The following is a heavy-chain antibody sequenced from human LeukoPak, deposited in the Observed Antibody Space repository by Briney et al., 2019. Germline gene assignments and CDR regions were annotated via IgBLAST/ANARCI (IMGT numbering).Heavy chain of an antibody. CDR2: IYYSGST. CDR1: GGSISSHY. J-gene: IGHJ4*02. D-gene: IGHD3-10*01. CDR3: ARSLPLWFGAHFDY. V-gene: IGHV4-59*11. Sequence: SETLSLTCPVSGGSISSHYWSWIRQPPGKGLEWIGYIYYSGSTNYNPSLKSRVTISVDTSKNQFSLKLSSVTAADTAVYYCARSLPLWFGAHFDYWGQGTLVTVSS.